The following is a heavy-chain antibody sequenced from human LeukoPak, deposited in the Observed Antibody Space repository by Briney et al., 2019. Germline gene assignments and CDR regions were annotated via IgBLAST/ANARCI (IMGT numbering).Heavy chain of an antibody. Sequence: SETLSLTCAVSGGSISSSSYYWGWIRQPPGKGLEWIGSIYYSGSPYYNPSLKSRVTISVDTSKKQFSLKLSSVTAADTAVYYCARHVGFITMVRGVINNNWFDPWGQGTLVTVSS. V-gene: IGHV4-39*01. J-gene: IGHJ5*02. CDR2: IYYSGSP. CDR1: GGSISSSSYY. D-gene: IGHD3-10*01. CDR3: ARHVGFITMVRGVINNNWFDP.